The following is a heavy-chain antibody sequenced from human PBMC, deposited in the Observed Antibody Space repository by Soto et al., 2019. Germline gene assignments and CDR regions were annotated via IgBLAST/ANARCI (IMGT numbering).Heavy chain of an antibody. J-gene: IGHJ5*02. CDR2: INPSGGNT. V-gene: IGHV1-46*01. CDR1: GYTFTSNY. CDR3: ARDHSIASSGAWWLDP. Sequence: GASVKVSCKASGYTFTSNYIHWSRRAPGQGLEWMGTINPSGGNTNYAQKFQGRVTVTRDTSTSTVYMELSSLTSEDTAVYYCARDHSIASSGAWWLDPWGQGTLVTV. D-gene: IGHD6-13*01.